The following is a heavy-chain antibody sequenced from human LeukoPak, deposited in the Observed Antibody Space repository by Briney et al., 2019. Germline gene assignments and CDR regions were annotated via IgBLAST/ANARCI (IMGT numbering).Heavy chain of an antibody. CDR1: GGSISNHY. V-gene: IGHV4-4*07. D-gene: IGHD5-24*01. CDR2: IYSSENT. Sequence: SETLSLTCTVSGGSISNHYWSWLRQPAGKGLEWIGRIYSSENTNYNPSLKSRVTMSVDTSRSQFSLKLSSVTAADTAVYYSAGGPRMANNWFDPWGQGTLVTVSS. CDR3: AGGPRMANNWFDP. J-gene: IGHJ5*02.